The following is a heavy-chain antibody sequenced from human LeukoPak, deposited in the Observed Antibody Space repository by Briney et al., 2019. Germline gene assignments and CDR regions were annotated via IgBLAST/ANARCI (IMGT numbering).Heavy chain of an antibody. J-gene: IGHJ5*02. Sequence: ASVKVSCKASGYTFTSYDINWVRQATGQGLEWMGWMNPNSGNTGYAQKFQGRVTMTRNTSISTAYMELSSLRSEDTAVYYCARSHPGYCSSTSCYGANWFDPWGQGTLVTVSS. D-gene: IGHD2-2*01. V-gene: IGHV1-8*01. CDR2: MNPNSGNT. CDR1: GYTFTSYD. CDR3: ARSHPGYCSSTSCYGANWFDP.